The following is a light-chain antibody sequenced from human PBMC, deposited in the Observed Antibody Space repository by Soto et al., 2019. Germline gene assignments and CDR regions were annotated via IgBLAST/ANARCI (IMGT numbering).Light chain of an antibody. Sequence: SYELTQPPSVSVAPGQTARITCGGNNIGSKRVHWYQQRPGQAPVLVVHDDSDRPSGIPERFSGSNSENTATLTITRVEAVDEADYYCRVWDTSSDHVVFGGGTQLTVL. CDR3: RVWDTSSDHVV. J-gene: IGLJ2*01. CDR2: DDS. V-gene: IGLV3-21*02. CDR1: NIGSKR.